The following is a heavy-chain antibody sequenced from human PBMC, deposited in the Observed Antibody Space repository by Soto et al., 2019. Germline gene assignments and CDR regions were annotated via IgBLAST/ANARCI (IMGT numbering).Heavy chain of an antibody. J-gene: IGHJ4*02. V-gene: IGHV4-31*03. CDR3: ARWCSSTSCYADGDGSDY. Sequence: SETLSLTCTVSGGSISSGGYYWSWIRQHPGKGLEWIGYIYYSGSTYYNPSLKSRVTISVDTSKNQFSLKLSSVTAADTAVYYCARWCSSTSCYADGDGSDYWGQGTLVTVSS. D-gene: IGHD2-2*01. CDR1: GGSISSGGYY. CDR2: IYYSGST.